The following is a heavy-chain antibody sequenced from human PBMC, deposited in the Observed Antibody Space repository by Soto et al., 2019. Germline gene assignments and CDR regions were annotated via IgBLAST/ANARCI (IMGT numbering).Heavy chain of an antibody. CDR1: GGSFSGYY. J-gene: IGHJ6*03. V-gene: IGHV4-34*01. D-gene: IGHD2-2*01. Sequence: QVQLQQWGAGLLKPSETLSLTCAVYGGSFSGYYWSWIRQPPGKGLEWIGEINHSGSTNYNPSLKSRVTISVDTSKNQFSLKLSSVTAADTAVYYCARGVYCSSTSCYRFVRNYYYYMDVWGKGTTVTVSS. CDR3: ARGVYCSSTSCYRFVRNYYYYMDV. CDR2: INHSGST.